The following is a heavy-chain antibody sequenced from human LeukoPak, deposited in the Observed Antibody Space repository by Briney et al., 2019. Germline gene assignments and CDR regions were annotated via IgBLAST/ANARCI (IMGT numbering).Heavy chain of an antibody. CDR3: ARTYDFWSGNYFDY. Sequence: GGSLRLSCAASGFTFSSYWMHWVRQAPGKGLVWVSRINSDGSSTSYADSVKGRFTISRDNSKNTLYLQMNSLRAEDTAVYYCARTYDFWSGNYFDYWGQGTLVTVSS. V-gene: IGHV3-74*01. D-gene: IGHD3-3*01. CDR1: GFTFSSYW. CDR2: INSDGSST. J-gene: IGHJ4*02.